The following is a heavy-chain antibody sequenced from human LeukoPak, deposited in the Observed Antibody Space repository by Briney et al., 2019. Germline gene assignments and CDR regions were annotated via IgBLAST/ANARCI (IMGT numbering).Heavy chain of an antibody. CDR2: INPSGGST. Sequence: ASVKVSCKASGYTFTSYYMHWVRQAPGQGLEWMGIINPSGGSTSYAQKFQGRVTMTRDTSTSTVYMELSSLRSEDTAVYYCARDSCSSTSCYGTRENYYYYYMDVWGKGTTVTVSS. J-gene: IGHJ6*03. V-gene: IGHV1-46*01. CDR3: ARDSCSSTSCYGTRENYYYYYMDV. D-gene: IGHD2-2*01. CDR1: GYTFTSYY.